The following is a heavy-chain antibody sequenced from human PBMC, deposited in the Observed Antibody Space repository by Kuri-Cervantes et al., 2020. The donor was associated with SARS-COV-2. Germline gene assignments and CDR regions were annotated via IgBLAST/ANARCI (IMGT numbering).Heavy chain of an antibody. Sequence: GGSLRLSCAASGFTFSSYEMNWVRQAPGKGLEWVSYISSSGSTIYYADSVKGRFTISRDNAKNSLYLQMNSRRAEDTAVYYCARARFDAFDIWGQGTMVTVSS. D-gene: IGHD4-17*01. CDR3: ARARFDAFDI. CDR1: GFTFSSYE. V-gene: IGHV3-48*03. CDR2: ISSSGSTI. J-gene: IGHJ3*02.